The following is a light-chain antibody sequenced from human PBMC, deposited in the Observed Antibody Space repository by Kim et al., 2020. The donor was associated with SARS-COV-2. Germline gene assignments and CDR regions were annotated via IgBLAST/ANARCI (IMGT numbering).Light chain of an antibody. CDR3: NSRDSSGPVV. V-gene: IGLV3-19*01. CDR1: SLRSYY. CDR2: GKN. Sequence: VALGQTVRITCQGVSLRSYYASWYQQKPGQAPVLVIYGKNNRPSGIPDRFSGSSSGNTASLTITGAQAEDEADYYCNSRDSSGPVVFGGGTQLTVL. J-gene: IGLJ2*01.